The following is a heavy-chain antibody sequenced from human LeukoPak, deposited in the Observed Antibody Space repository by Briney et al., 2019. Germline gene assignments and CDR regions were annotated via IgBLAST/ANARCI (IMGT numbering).Heavy chain of an antibody. CDR1: GFTFSSYA. CDR2: ISYEGSNK. Sequence: PGGSLRLSCEGSGFTFSSYAIHWVRQPPGKALEGVTVISYEGSNKFYADSVKGRFTISRENSKSMVYPQMNSLRVEDTALYYCARVRELQSWESPDYWGQGTLVIVSS. D-gene: IGHD1-26*01. V-gene: IGHV3-30*19. J-gene: IGHJ4*02. CDR3: ARVRELQSWESPDY.